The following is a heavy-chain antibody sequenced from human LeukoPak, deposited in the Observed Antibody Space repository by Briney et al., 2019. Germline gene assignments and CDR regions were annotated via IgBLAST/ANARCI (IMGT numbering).Heavy chain of an antibody. Sequence: SETLSLTCTVSGGSISSYYWSWIRQPPGKGLEWIGYIYYSGSTNYNPSLKSRVTISVDTSKNQFSLKLSSVTAADTAVYYCARVRTAMVSDYWGQGTLVTVSS. V-gene: IGHV4-59*01. CDR3: ARVRTAMVSDY. CDR1: GGSISSYY. J-gene: IGHJ4*02. D-gene: IGHD5-18*01. CDR2: IYYSGST.